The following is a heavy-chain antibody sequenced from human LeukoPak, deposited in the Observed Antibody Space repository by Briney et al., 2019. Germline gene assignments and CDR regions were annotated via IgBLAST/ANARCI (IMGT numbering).Heavy chain of an antibody. CDR3: ARALQYCTNGVCQGYFDL. CDR2: INHSGST. Sequence: PSETLSLTCAVYGGSFSGYYWSWIRQPPGKGLEWIGEINHSGSTNYNPSLKSRVTISVDTSKNQLSLKLSSVTAADTAVYYCARALQYCTNGVCQGYFDLWGRGTLVTVSS. D-gene: IGHD2-8*01. J-gene: IGHJ2*01. CDR1: GGSFSGYY. V-gene: IGHV4-34*01.